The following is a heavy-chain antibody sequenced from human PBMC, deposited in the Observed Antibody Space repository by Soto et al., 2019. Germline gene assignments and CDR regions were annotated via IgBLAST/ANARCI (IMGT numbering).Heavy chain of an antibody. CDR1: GFTFSNAW. Sequence: PGGSRRLSCAASGFTFSNAWMSWVRQAPGKGLEWVGRIKSKTDGGTTDYAAPVKGRFTISRDDSKNTLYLQMNSLKTEDTAVYYCTTSVFGPYYYYYGMDVWGQGTTVTVSS. D-gene: IGHD3-3*01. CDR2: IKSKTDGGTT. J-gene: IGHJ6*02. V-gene: IGHV3-15*01. CDR3: TTSVFGPYYYYYGMDV.